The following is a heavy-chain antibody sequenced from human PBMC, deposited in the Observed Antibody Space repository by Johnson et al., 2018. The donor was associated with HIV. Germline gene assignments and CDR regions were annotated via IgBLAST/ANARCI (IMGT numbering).Heavy chain of an antibody. CDR1: GFTFDDYA. V-gene: IGHV3-9*01. J-gene: IGHJ3*02. Sequence: QLVESGGGLVQPGRSLRLSCAASGFTFDDYAMHWVRQAPGKGLVWVSGISWNSGSIGYADSVKGRFTISRDNAKNSLYLQMNSQRAEDPALYDCAKVHAAAEGSEGAFDIWGQGTMVTVSS. CDR3: AKVHAAAEGSEGAFDI. CDR2: ISWNSGSI. D-gene: IGHD6-13*01.